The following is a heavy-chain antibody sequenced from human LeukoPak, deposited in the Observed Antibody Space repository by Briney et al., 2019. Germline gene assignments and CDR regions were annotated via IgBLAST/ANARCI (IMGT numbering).Heavy chain of an antibody. CDR2: FDPEDGET. CDR3: ATAPCTNGVCYAIDY. Sequence: GASVKVSCKVSGYTLTEFSMHWVRQAPGKGLEWMGGFDPEDGETIYAQKFQGRVTMTEDTSTDTAYMELSSLRSEDTAVYYCATAPCTNGVCYAIDYWGQGTLVTVSS. CDR1: GYTLTEFS. V-gene: IGHV1-24*01. J-gene: IGHJ4*02. D-gene: IGHD2-8*01.